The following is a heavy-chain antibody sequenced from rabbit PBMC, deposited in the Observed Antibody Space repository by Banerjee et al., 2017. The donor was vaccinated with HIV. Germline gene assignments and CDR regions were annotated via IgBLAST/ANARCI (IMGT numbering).Heavy chain of an antibody. D-gene: IGHD4-2*01. CDR3: ARGGSL. Sequence: QSLEESGGDLVKPGASLTLTCTASGFSFSSSDYICWVRQAPGKGLEWIACIYTSSGSTWYASWVNGRFTISRSTSLNTVDLQMTSLTAADTATYFCARGGSLWGPGTLVTVS. CDR2: IYTSSGST. J-gene: IGHJ4*01. CDR1: GFSFSSSDY. V-gene: IGHV1S43*01.